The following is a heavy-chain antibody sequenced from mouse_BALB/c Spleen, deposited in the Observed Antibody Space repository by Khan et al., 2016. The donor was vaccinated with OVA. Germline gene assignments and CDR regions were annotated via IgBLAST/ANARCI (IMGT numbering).Heavy chain of an antibody. CDR1: GYTFTDYV. CDR2: IYPGSGRT. V-gene: IGHV1-77*01. J-gene: IGHJ1*01. D-gene: IGHD1-1*01. CDR3: ARPAYYYGSNANWFFAN. Sequence: QVRLQQSGPELVKPGASVKMSCKASGYTFTDYVINWVKQRPGPGLEWIGEIYPGSGRTNYNEKFKGKATLTADKSSNTAYMQLSSLTSEDSAVFFGARPAYYYGSNANWFFANWGAGTTVTVSS.